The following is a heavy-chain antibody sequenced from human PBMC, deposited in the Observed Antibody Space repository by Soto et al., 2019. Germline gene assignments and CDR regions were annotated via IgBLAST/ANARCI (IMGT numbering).Heavy chain of an antibody. D-gene: IGHD2-15*01. CDR2: ISSSGSTI. J-gene: IGHJ6*02. Sequence: PGGSLRLSCAASGFTFSSYEMNWVRQAPGKGLEWVSYISSSGSTIYYADSVKGRFTISRDNAKNSPYLQMNSLRAEDTAVYYCAAHCSGGSCLLLYYYYGMDVSGQATTVTVS. CDR3: AAHCSGGSCLLLYYYYGMDV. CDR1: GFTFSSYE. V-gene: IGHV3-48*03.